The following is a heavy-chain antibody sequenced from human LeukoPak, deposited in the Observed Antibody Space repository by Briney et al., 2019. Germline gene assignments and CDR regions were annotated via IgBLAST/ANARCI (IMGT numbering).Heavy chain of an antibody. V-gene: IGHV3-23*01. CDR3: AKGTAVTPLYYFDY. D-gene: IGHD4-17*01. CDR1: GFTFTNFA. J-gene: IGHJ4*02. Sequence: GGSLRLSCVASGFTFTNFAMTWVRQPPGKGLEWVSSITGSSGTTYDADSVRGRFTISRDVSKNTLYLQMNGLRAEDTATYYCAKGTAVTPLYYFDYWGQGVLATVSS. CDR2: ITGSSGTT.